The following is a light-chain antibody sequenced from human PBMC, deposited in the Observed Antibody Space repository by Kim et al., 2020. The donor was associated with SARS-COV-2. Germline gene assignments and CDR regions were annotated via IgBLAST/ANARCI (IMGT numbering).Light chain of an antibody. CDR1: ELGDKY. CDR3: QAWDSSTSSWV. Sequence: SYELTQPPSVSVSPGQTASITCSGDELGDKYVCWYQQKPGQSPVLVIYHDNKWPSGIPERFSGSNSGNTATLTISGTQALDEADYYCQAWDSSTSSWVFGGGTQLTVL. J-gene: IGLJ3*02. V-gene: IGLV3-1*01. CDR2: HDN.